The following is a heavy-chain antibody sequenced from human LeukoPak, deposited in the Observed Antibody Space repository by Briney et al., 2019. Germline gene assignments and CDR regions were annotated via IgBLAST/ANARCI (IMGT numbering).Heavy chain of an antibody. J-gene: IGHJ4*02. CDR1: GYIFTDYY. Sequence: ASVKVSCKASGYIFTDYYMHWVRQAPGQGLEWMGWINPNSGGTNYAQKFQGRVTMTRDTSISTAYMELSRLRSDDTAVYYCAREGAAVEIGGYWGQGTLVTVSS. CDR2: INPNSGGT. V-gene: IGHV1-2*02. D-gene: IGHD6-19*01. CDR3: AREGAAVEIGGY.